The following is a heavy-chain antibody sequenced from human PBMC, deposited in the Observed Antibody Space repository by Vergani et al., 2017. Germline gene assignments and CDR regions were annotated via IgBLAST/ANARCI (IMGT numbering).Heavy chain of an antibody. D-gene: IGHD1-26*01. V-gene: IGHV3-53*02. J-gene: IGHJ4*02. Sequence: EVQLVETGGGLIQPGGSLRLSCAASGFTVSSNYMSWVRQAPGKGLEWVSVISGSGGSTYYADSVKGRFTISRDNSKNTLYLQMNSLRAEDTAVYYCAKGIIVGATEPFDYWGQGTLVTVSS. CDR1: GFTVSSNY. CDR2: ISGSGGST. CDR3: AKGIIVGATEPFDY.